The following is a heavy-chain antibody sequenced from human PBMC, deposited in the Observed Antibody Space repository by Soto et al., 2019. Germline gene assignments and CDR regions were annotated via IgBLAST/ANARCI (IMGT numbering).Heavy chain of an antibody. J-gene: IGHJ6*02. V-gene: IGHV1-24*01. Sequence: GASVEVSCKVSGYTLAELSMHWVRQAPGKGLEWMGGFDPEDGETIYAQKFQGRVTMTEDTSTDTAYMELSSLRSEDTAVYYCATPITMVRDDYYYYGMDVWGQGTTVTVSS. D-gene: IGHD3-10*01. CDR1: GYTLAELS. CDR2: FDPEDGET. CDR3: ATPITMVRDDYYYYGMDV.